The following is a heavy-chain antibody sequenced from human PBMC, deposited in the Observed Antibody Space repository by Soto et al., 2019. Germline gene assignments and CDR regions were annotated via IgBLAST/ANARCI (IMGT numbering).Heavy chain of an antibody. CDR3: VRMGFSGDGYPSYYYYGMDV. D-gene: IGHD2-21*01. CDR1: GYSFPKYY. J-gene: IGHJ6*02. Sequence: PGESLKISCKGSGYSFPKYYIGWVRQMPGKDLEWMAIIYPDDSDTRYSPSFQGQVTISADKSISTAYLQWSSLKASDTAMYYCVRMGFSGDGYPSYYYYGMDVWGQGTTVTVSS. V-gene: IGHV5-51*01. CDR2: IYPDDSDT.